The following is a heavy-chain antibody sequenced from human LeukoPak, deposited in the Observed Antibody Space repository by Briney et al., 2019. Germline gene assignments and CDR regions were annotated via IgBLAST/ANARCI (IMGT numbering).Heavy chain of an antibody. CDR3: ARKSRADY. Sequence: SETLSLTCTVSGGSISSYYWSWIRQPPGKGLEWIGYIYYSGSTNYNPSLKSRVTISVDTSKNQFSLKLSSVTAADTAVYYCARKSRADYWGQGTLVTVSS. CDR2: IYYSGST. J-gene: IGHJ4*02. CDR1: GGSISSYY. V-gene: IGHV4-59*01.